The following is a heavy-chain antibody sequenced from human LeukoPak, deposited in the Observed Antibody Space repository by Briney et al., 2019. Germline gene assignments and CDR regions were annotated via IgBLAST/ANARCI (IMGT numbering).Heavy chain of an antibody. J-gene: IGHJ4*02. D-gene: IGHD3-22*01. CDR2: IKQDGSEK. V-gene: IGHV3-7*01. CDR3: ARDSIEYYYDSSGSEE. CDR1: GFTFSSYW. Sequence: PGGSPRLSCAASGFTFSSYWMSWVRQAPGKGLEWVANIKQDGSEKYYVDSVKGRFTISRDNAKNSLYLQMNSLRAEDTAVYYCARDSIEYYYDSSGSEEWGQGTLVTVSS.